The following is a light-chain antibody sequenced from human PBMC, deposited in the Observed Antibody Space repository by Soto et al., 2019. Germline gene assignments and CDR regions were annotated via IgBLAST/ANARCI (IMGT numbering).Light chain of an antibody. J-gene: IGKJ5*01. CDR3: QQYGSSLGT. CDR2: GAS. V-gene: IGKV3-20*01. CDR1: PNVSSSY. Sequence: SAQYPGTMSSSPENRAILSCAATPNVSSSYLAWYQQKPGQAPRLFIYGASRWATGIPARFSGSGSGTDFTLTISSLQPEDFAVYYCQQYGSSLGTFGQGTRLEIK.